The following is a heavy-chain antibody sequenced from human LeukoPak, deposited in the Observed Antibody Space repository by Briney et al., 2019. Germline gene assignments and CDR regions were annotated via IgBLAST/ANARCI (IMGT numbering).Heavy chain of an antibody. CDR3: ARDISYCGGDCYPQPPSQVDY. CDR1: GYTFTSYY. D-gene: IGHD2-21*02. J-gene: IGHJ4*02. CDR2: INPSGGST. V-gene: IGHV1-46*01. Sequence: ASVKVSCKASGYTFTSYYMHWVRQAPGQGLEWMGIINPSGGSTSYAQKFQGRVTMTRDTSTSTVYMELSSLRSEDTAVYYCARDISYCGGDCYPQPPSQVDYWGQGTLVTVSS.